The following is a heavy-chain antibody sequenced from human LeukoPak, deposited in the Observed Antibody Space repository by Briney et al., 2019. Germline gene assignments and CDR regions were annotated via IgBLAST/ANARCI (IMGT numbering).Heavy chain of an antibody. CDR3: ARDLGDKSHFDY. CDR2: ISSSSYI. J-gene: IGHJ4*02. D-gene: IGHD2-21*01. Sequence: GGSLRLSCAASGFTFSSYSMNWVRQAPGKGLEWVSYISSSSYIYYADSVKGRFTISRDNAKNSLYLQMNSLRAEDTAVYYCARDLGDKSHFDYWGQGTLVTV. CDR1: GFTFSSYS. V-gene: IGHV3-21*04.